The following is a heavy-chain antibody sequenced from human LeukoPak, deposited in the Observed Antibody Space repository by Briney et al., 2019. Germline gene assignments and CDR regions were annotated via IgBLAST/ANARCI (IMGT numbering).Heavy chain of an antibody. CDR3: ARRYYYNLGSFPFDF. J-gene: IGHJ4*02. CDR2: IHNSGTT. Sequence: SETLSLTCAVSGGPFSGYFWSWIRQSSGKGLEWIGEIHNSGTTNYNPSLNSRVTISVDTSKNQFYLNLSSVTAADTAVYYCARRYYYNLGSFPFDFWGQGTLVTVSS. D-gene: IGHD3-10*01. V-gene: IGHV4-34*01. CDR1: GGPFSGYF.